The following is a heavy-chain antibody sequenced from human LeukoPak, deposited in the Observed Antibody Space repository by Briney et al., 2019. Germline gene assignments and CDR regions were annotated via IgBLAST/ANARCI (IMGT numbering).Heavy chain of an antibody. Sequence: SVKVSCKASGGTFSSYAISWVRQAPGQGLEWMGGIIPIFGTANYAQKFQGRVTITADESTSTAYMELSSLRSDDTAVYYCARPHPLAVAGRFDAFDIWGQGTMVTVSS. V-gene: IGHV1-69*13. CDR3: ARPHPLAVAGRFDAFDI. CDR1: GGTFSSYA. D-gene: IGHD6-19*01. J-gene: IGHJ3*02. CDR2: IIPIFGTA.